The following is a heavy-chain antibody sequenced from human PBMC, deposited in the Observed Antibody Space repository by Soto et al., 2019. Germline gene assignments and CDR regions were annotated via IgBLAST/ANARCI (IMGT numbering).Heavy chain of an antibody. D-gene: IGHD6-19*01. CDR1: GASVSSYF. J-gene: IGHJ6*02. V-gene: IGHV4-59*02. CDR2: IYNSGRT. Sequence: SETLSLTCTVSGASVSSYFWSWVRQPPGKGLEWIGYIYNSGRTNYNPSLKSRVTISLDTSDNDFSLRLTSLTAADTAVYYRARVHSGWSSGHGLDVWGQGTTVTVSS. CDR3: ARVHSGWSSGHGLDV.